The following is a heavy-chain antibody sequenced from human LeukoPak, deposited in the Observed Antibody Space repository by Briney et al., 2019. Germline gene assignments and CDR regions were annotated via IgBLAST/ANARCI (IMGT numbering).Heavy chain of an antibody. D-gene: IGHD6-13*01. CDR1: GGSISSYY. CDR3: ARVEKYTTSGPTDP. V-gene: IGHV4-39*07. Sequence: SETLSLTCTVSGGSISSYYWGWFRQPPGKGLEWIGSIYYSGSTYYNPSLRSRVTISVDTSKNQFSLKLSSVTAADTAVYYCARVEKYTTSGPTDPWGQGTLVTVSS. CDR2: IYYSGST. J-gene: IGHJ5*02.